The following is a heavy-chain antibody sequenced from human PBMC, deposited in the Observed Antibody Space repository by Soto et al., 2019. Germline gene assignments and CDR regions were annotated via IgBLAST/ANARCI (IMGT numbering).Heavy chain of an antibody. V-gene: IGHV4-39*01. J-gene: IGHJ5*02. D-gene: IGHD1-7*01. CDR1: GGSITNSDYY. CDR2: MSYSGSD. CDR3: ARLKELGGAISLPALFDP. Sequence: LQLQESGPGLVKPSETLSLTCTVSGGSITNSDYYWAWIRQPPGEGLEWNGSMSYSGSDFYKQSLQSRVTISVDTSKNQFSLNLISVTASHTALYFCARLKELGGAISLPALFDPWVQGTLVTVSS.